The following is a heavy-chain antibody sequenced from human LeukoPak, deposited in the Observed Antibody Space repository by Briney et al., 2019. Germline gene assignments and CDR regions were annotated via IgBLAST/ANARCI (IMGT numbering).Heavy chain of an antibody. CDR1: GFAFSNFA. D-gene: IGHD3-16*01. V-gene: IGHV3-23*01. Sequence: GGSLRLSCAASGFAFSNFAMSWVRQAPGTGLDWVSAMSGSGGGTYYADSVKGVFTISRDNSKNTLYLQMNSLRAEDTAVYYCAKMMGQRLYDYCMDVWGEGTTVTVSS. CDR3: AKMMGQRLYDYCMDV. J-gene: IGHJ6*03. CDR2: MSGSGGGT.